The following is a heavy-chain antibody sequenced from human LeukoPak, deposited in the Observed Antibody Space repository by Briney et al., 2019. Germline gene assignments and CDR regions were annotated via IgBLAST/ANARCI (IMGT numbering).Heavy chain of an antibody. D-gene: IGHD4-17*01. J-gene: IGHJ3*02. V-gene: IGHV3-23*01. Sequence: PGGSLRLSCAASGFTFSSYAMFWVRQTPNKGLEWVSSIRGGGVSTYYVDSVKDRFTISRDDSKNTLYPQMNSLRAEDTALYYCARDPNGDYIGAFDMWGQGTVVAVSS. CDR2: IRGGGVST. CDR3: ARDPNGDYIGAFDM. CDR1: GFTFSSYA.